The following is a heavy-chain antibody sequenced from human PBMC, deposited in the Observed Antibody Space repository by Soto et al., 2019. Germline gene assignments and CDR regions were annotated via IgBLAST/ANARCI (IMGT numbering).Heavy chain of an antibody. CDR1: GGSISSSSYY. CDR3: ARHGFGSANWFDP. CDR2: IYYSGST. J-gene: IGHJ5*02. Sequence: TWETLSLTCTVSGGSISSSSYYWGWIRQPPGKGLEWIGSIYYSGSTYYNPSLKSRVTISVDTSKNQFSLKLSSVTAADTAVYYCARHGFGSANWFDPWGQGTLVTVSS. D-gene: IGHD1-26*01. V-gene: IGHV4-39*01.